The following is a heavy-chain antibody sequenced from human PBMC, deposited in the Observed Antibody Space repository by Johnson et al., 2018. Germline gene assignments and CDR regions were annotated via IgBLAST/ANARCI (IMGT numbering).Heavy chain of an antibody. CDR1: GFTFSTYS. J-gene: IGHJ3*02. CDR3: AKEMTAATYDAFDI. Sequence: VQLVQSGGGLVKPGGSXRLSCAASGFTFSTYSMNWVRQAPGKGLEWVSSISSSSNYKYYADSVKGRFTISRDNAKNSLYLKMNSLRAEDTALYYCAKEMTAATYDAFDIWGQGTMVTVSS. CDR2: ISSSSNYK. D-gene: IGHD2-15*01. V-gene: IGHV3-21*04.